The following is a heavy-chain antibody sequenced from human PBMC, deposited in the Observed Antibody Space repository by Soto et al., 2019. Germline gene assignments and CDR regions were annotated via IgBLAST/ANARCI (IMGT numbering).Heavy chain of an antibody. CDR3: ARVPWELLTPDPYYFDY. J-gene: IGHJ4*02. D-gene: IGHD1-26*01. Sequence: QVQLVESGGGVVQPGRSLRLSCAASGFTFSSYAMHWVRQAPGKGLEWVAIVSYDGSNKYYADSVKGRFTISRDNSKNTLYLQMNSLRVEDAAVYYCARVPWELLTPDPYYFDYWGQGTLVAVSS. CDR2: VSYDGSNK. V-gene: IGHV3-30-3*01. CDR1: GFTFSSYA.